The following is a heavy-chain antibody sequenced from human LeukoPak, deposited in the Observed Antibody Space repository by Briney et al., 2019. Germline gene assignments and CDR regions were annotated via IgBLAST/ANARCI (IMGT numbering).Heavy chain of an antibody. Sequence: PGGSLRLSCAASGFTFSSYWMHWVRQAPGKGLEWVSAISGSGGSTYYADSVKGRFTISRDNSKNTLYLQMNSLRAEDTAVYYCAKRKIADLDYWGQGTLVTVSS. CDR3: AKRKIADLDY. V-gene: IGHV3-23*01. D-gene: IGHD2-15*01. CDR2: ISGSGGST. J-gene: IGHJ4*02. CDR1: GFTFSSYW.